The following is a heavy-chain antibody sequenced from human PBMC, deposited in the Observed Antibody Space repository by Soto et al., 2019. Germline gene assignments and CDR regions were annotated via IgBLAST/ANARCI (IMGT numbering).Heavy chain of an antibody. V-gene: IGHV1-2*02. D-gene: IGHD2-21*01. Sequence: ASVKVSCKASGYTFTDSHIHWVRQASGQGLEWLGWINPKTGDANYPQKFQGRITMTRDTSMSTAYMELTNLTSDDTAVYYCERDPPRYFTSSPEGAGLWGQGTLVTVSS. CDR2: INPKTGDA. J-gene: IGHJ4*02. CDR3: ERDPPRYFTSSPEGAGL. CDR1: GYTFTDSH.